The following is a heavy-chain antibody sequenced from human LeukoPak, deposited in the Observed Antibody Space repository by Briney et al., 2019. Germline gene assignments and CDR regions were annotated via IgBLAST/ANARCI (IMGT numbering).Heavy chain of an antibody. V-gene: IGHV1-2*02. CDR3: AREYEGGYYMDV. J-gene: IGHJ6*03. CDR2: INPNSGGT. CDR1: GYTFSAYY. D-gene: IGHD2-8*01. Sequence: GASVKVSCKASGYTFSAYYLHWVRQAPGQGLEWMGWINPNSGGTNYAQKFQGRVTMTRDTSISTAYMELSRLRSDDTAVYYCAREYEGGYYMDVWGKGTTVTVSS.